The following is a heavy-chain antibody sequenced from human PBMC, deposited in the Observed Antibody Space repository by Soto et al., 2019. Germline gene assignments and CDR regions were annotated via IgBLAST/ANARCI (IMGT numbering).Heavy chain of an antibody. CDR2: IYPSVSS. D-gene: IGHD1-1*01. J-gene: IGHJ4*02. CDR1: GFAISLGYY. Sequence: SETLSLTCSVSGFAISLGYYCSWVRQPPGKGLEWIGSIYPSVSSYHNPSLATRLRLSIDTSKNQFTLNLTSVTAADTALYFCAREKVGTTFFDNWGQGIQVTVSS. V-gene: IGHV4-38-2*02. CDR3: AREKVGTTFFDN.